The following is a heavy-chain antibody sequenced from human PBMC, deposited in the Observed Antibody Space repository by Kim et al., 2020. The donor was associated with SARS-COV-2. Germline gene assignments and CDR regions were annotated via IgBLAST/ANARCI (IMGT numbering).Heavy chain of an antibody. CDR1: GGSISSGDYY. CDR3: ASSTTLDSGYDPYYFDY. J-gene: IGHJ4*02. CDR2: IYYSGST. D-gene: IGHD5-12*01. Sequence: SETLSLTCTVSGGSISSGDYYWSWIRQPPGKGLEWIGYIYYSGSTYYNPSLKSRVTISVDTSKNQFSLKLSSVTAADTAVYYCASSTTLDSGYDPYYFDYWGQGTLVTVSS. V-gene: IGHV4-30-4*01.